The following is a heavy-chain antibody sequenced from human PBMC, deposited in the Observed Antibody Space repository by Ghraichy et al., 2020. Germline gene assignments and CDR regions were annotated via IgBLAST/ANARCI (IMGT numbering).Heavy chain of an antibody. CDR1: GFTFSSYG. Sequence: GGSLRLSCAASGFTFSSYGMHWVRQAPGKGLEWVAVISYDGSNKYYADSVKGRFTISRDNSKNTLYLQMNSLRAEDTAVYYCAKVGPDYYDSTSKSYYYYYGMDVWGQGTMVTVSS. CDR3: AKVGPDYYDSTSKSYYYYYGMDV. D-gene: IGHD3-22*01. CDR2: ISYDGSNK. J-gene: IGHJ6*02. V-gene: IGHV3-30*18.